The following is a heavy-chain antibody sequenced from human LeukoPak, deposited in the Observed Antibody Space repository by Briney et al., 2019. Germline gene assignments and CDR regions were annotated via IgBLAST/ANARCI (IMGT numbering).Heavy chain of an antibody. CDR2: ISWNSGSI. CDR3: AKALRGQLLTDFDY. V-gene: IGHV3-9*01. D-gene: IGHD2-2*01. Sequence: PGGSLRLSCAASGFTFDDYAMHWVRQAPGKGLEWVSGISWNSGSIGYADSVKGRFTISRDNAKNSLYLQMNSLRAEDTALYYCAKALRGQLLTDFDYWGQGTLVTVSS. CDR1: GFTFDDYA. J-gene: IGHJ4*02.